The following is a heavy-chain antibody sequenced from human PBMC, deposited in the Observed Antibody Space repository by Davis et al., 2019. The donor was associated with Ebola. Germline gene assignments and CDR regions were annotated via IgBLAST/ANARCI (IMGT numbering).Heavy chain of an antibody. Sequence: ASVTVSCKASSYTFTSYGISWVRKAPGQGLEWMGWISAYNGNTNYAQKLQGRVTMTTDTSRSTAYMELRSLRSDDTAVYYCAREAGATTRIYDSWGQGTLVTVSS. CDR1: SYTFTSYG. CDR3: AREAGATTRIYDS. J-gene: IGHJ5*01. V-gene: IGHV1-18*01. CDR2: ISAYNGNT. D-gene: IGHD1-26*01.